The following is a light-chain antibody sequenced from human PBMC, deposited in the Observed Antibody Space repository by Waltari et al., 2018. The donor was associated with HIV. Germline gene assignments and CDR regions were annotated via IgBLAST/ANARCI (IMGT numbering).Light chain of an antibody. Sequence: EVVIRQSPATLSVSPGERLTLSCRASQSVGTSLAWYQQKPGQTPRLLVYGASARFTSVPARFSGSGSGTEFTLTVTSLQSEDFAFYYCLQYGSWPWTFGQGTKVEIK. CDR2: GAS. CDR3: LQYGSWPWT. J-gene: IGKJ1*01. V-gene: IGKV3-15*01. CDR1: QSVGTS.